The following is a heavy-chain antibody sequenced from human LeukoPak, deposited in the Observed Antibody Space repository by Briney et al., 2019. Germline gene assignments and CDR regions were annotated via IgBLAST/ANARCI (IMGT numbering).Heavy chain of an antibody. CDR1: GFTFSDYY. CDR2: ISSSGSYT. V-gene: IGHV3-11*05. D-gene: IGHD6-25*01. Sequence: GGSLRLSCAASGFTFSDYYMSWIRQAPGKGLEWVSYISSSGSYTNYADSVKGRFTISRDNAKNSLYLQMNSLRAEDTAVYYCARDSARLYYYYGMDVWGQGTTVTVSS. CDR3: ARDSARLYYYYGMDV. J-gene: IGHJ6*02.